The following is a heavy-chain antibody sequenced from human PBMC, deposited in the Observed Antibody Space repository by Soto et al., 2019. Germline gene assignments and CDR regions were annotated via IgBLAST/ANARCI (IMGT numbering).Heavy chain of an antibody. J-gene: IGHJ4*02. CDR2: IVVGSGNT. CDR3: AASGAHDYSNYGFGY. V-gene: IGHV1-58*01. D-gene: IGHD4-4*01. CDR1: GFTFTSSA. Sequence: ASVKVSCKASGFTFTSSAVQWVRQARGQRLEWIGWIVVGSGNTNYAQKFQERVTITRDMSTSTAYMELSSLRSEDTAVYYCAASGAHDYSNYGFGYWGQGTLVTVSS.